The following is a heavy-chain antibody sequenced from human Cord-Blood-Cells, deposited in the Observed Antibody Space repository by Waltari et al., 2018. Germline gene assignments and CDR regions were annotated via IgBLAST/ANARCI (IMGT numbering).Heavy chain of an antibody. V-gene: IGHV1-58*02. D-gene: IGHD1-26*01. CDR2: IVVGSGNT. CDR3: AAPGVGATAFDI. Sequence: QMQLVQSGPEVKKPGTSVKVSCKASGFTFTSSAMQWVRQARGQRLEWIGWIVVGSGNTNYAQKFQERVTITRDISTSTAYRERSSLRSEDTAVYYCAAPGVGATAFDIWGQGTMVTVSS. J-gene: IGHJ3*02. CDR1: GFTFTSSA.